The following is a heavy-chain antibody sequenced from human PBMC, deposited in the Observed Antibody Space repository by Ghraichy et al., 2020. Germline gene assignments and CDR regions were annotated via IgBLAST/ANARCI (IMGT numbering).Heavy chain of an antibody. D-gene: IGHD3-10*01. CDR2: IYYSGST. CDR1: GGSISSSSYY. CDR3: ARRHYYYGSGSYFDY. V-gene: IGHV4-39*01. Sequence: SQTLSLTCTVSGGSISSSSYYWGWIRQPPGKGLEWIGSIYYSGSTYYNPSLKSRVTISVDTSKNQFSLKLSSVTAADTAVYYCARRHYYYGSGSYFDYWGQGTLVTVSS. J-gene: IGHJ4*02.